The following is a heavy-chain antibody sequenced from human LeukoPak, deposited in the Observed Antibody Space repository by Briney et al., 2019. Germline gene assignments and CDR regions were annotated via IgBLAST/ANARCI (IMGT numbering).Heavy chain of an antibody. D-gene: IGHD3-10*01. CDR1: GGSISNGDYY. Sequence: PSQTLSLTCIVSGGSISNGDYYWSWIRQPPGKGLEWIGYIYYSGSTYYTPSIKSGVTISVDTSKNQFSLKLSSVTAADTAVYYCVRVGVVRGVISHFDYWGQGTLVTVSS. CDR3: VRVGVVRGVISHFDY. V-gene: IGHV4-30-4*01. J-gene: IGHJ4*02. CDR2: IYYSGST.